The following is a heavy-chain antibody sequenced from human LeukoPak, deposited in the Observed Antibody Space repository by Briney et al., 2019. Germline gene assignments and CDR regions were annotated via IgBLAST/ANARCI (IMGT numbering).Heavy chain of an antibody. V-gene: IGHV3-48*01. CDR2: ISFTTAT. J-gene: IGHJ4*02. CDR3: VRDHDWAFDY. CDR1: GFSFSSYN. Sequence: GGSLRLSCGTSGFSFSSYNMNWVRQAPGEGLEWVSYISFTTATYYADSVRGRFTISRDDAKSSLYLHMNSLRAEDTAVYFCVRDHDWAFDYWGQGTLVTVS. D-gene: IGHD3-9*01.